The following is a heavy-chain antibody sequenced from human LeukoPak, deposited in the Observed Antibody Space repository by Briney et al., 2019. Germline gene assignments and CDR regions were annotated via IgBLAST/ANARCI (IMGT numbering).Heavy chain of an antibody. Sequence: GGSLRLSCAASGFTFSSYAMSWVRHAPGKGLEWVANIKEDGSEKHYVDSVKGRFTISRDNAKNSLYLQMNSLRAEDTAVYYCARGYGVAYWGQGTLVIVSS. D-gene: IGHD4/OR15-4a*01. V-gene: IGHV3-7*01. CDR2: IKEDGSEK. J-gene: IGHJ4*02. CDR3: ARGYGVAY. CDR1: GFTFSSYA.